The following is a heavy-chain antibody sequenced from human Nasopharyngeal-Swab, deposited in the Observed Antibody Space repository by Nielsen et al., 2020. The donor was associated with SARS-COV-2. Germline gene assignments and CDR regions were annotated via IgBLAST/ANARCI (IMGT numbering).Heavy chain of an antibody. V-gene: IGHV3-7*02. Sequence: GESLKISCAASGFTFSSHWMSWVRQAPGKGLEWVANLSEDGSGKQYADSVKGRFTISGDNSKNTLYLQMNSLRAEDTAVYYCARAILTGYYGGQGVDYWGQGTLVTVSS. J-gene: IGHJ4*02. CDR2: LSEDGSGK. CDR3: ARAILTGYYGGQGVDY. CDR1: GFTFSSHW. D-gene: IGHD3-9*01.